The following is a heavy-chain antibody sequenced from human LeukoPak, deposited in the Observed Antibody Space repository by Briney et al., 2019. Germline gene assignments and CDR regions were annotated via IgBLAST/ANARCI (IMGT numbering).Heavy chain of an antibody. CDR1: GYPFIGNY. D-gene: IGHD3-22*01. CDR3: ASLSYYDLSGYFY. J-gene: IGHJ4*02. Sequence: ASVKVSCKTSGYPFIGNYIHWVRQAPGQGLEWMGWINPNSGGTQYSQKFQGRVTLTGDTSITTGYMELSGLTSDDTAVYYCASLSYYDLSGYFYWGQGTLVTVSS. CDR2: INPNSGGT. V-gene: IGHV1-2*02.